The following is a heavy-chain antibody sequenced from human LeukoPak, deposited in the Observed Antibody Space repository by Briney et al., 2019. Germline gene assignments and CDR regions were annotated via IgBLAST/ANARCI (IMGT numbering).Heavy chain of an antibody. CDR3: ARLGWSAYYFDY. Sequence: SETLSLTCTVSGGSISSYYRSWIRQPPGKGLEWIGYIYYSGSTNYNPSLKSRVTISVDTSKNQFSLKLSSVTAADTAVYYCARLGWSAYYFDYWGQGTLVTVSS. J-gene: IGHJ4*02. CDR1: GGSISSYY. V-gene: IGHV4-59*08. CDR2: IYYSGST. D-gene: IGHD6-19*01.